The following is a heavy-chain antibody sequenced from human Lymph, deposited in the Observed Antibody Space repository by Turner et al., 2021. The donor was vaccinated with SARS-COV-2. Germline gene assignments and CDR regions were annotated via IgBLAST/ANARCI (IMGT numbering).Heavy chain of an antibody. Sequence: QVPLVSSGVAVVTPSGALTVSGSASPFTFSGYGMHWVRQAPGRGLEWVAFIWFDESNKNYADSDKRRFTISRDNSKNTLYLQMTRLRGEDTAVYYCARDRAGSSGWYDSCLDYWGQGTMVTVSS. D-gene: IGHD6-19*01. CDR3: ARDRAGSSGWYDSCLDY. CDR1: PFTFSGYG. V-gene: IGHV3-33*01. J-gene: IGHJ4*02. CDR2: IWFDESNK.